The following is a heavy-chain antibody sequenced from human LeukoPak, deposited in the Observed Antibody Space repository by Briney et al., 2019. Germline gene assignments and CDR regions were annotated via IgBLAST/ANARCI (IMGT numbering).Heavy chain of an antibody. CDR2: IYNSGTT. CDR1: GGSIRNSSFY. J-gene: IGHJ4*02. D-gene: IGHD5-24*01. Sequence: SETLSLTCAVSGGSIRNSSFYWGWIRQPPGKGLEWIASIYNSGTTYYNPSIKSRITIFVDTSKNQVSLKLRSVTAADTAVYYRARHAVEGKWLHFYYFNYWGQGSLVTVSS. V-gene: IGHV4-39*01. CDR3: ARHAVEGKWLHFYYFNY.